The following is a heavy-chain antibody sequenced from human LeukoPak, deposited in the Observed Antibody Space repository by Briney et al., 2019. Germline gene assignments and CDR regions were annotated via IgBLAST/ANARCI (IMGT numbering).Heavy chain of an antibody. V-gene: IGHV4-34*01. J-gene: IGHJ4*02. CDR3: ARGFPYYYDSSGYYSPYYFDY. Sequence: SETLSLTCADYGGSFSGYYWSWIRQPPGKGLEWIGEINHSGSTNYNPSLKSRVTISVDTSKNQFSLKLSSVTAADTAVYYCARGFPYYYDSSGYYSPYYFDYWGQGTLVTVSS. CDR2: INHSGST. D-gene: IGHD3-22*01. CDR1: GGSFSGYY.